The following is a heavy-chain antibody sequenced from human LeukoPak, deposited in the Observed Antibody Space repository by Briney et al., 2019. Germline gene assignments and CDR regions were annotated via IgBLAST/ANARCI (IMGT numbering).Heavy chain of an antibody. CDR2: IGGTSGNT. J-gene: IGHJ4*02. V-gene: IGHV3-23*01. D-gene: IGHD3-10*01. CDR3: AKDIGYYGSGTYYIEY. CDR1: GFIFSSYA. Sequence: GGSLRLSCAASGFIFSSYAMSWVRQAPGKGLEWVSTIGGTSGNTYYSDSVKGRFTISRDNAKNSLYLQMNSLRAEDTAVYYCAKDIGYYGSGTYYIEYWGQGTLVTVSS.